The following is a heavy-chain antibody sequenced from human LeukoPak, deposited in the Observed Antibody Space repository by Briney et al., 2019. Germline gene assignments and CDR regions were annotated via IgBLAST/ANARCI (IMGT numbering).Heavy chain of an antibody. V-gene: IGHV4-61*02. Sequence: SQTLSLTCTGSGGSIYSGSYYWSWIRQPAGKGLEWIGRICTSGSTNYNPSLKSRVTISVDTSKNQFSLKLSSVTAADTAVYYCARDRRDGYNLYYFDLWGQGTLVTVSS. CDR2: ICTSGST. D-gene: IGHD5-24*01. J-gene: IGHJ4*02. CDR1: GGSIYSGSYY. CDR3: ARDRRDGYNLYYFDL.